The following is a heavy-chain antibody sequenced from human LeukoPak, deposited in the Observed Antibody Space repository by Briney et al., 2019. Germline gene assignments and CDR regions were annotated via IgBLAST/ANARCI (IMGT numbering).Heavy chain of an antibody. CDR3: TRDSLKIAVAGTGDAFDI. D-gene: IGHD6-19*01. V-gene: IGHV1-69*05. CDR1: GGTFSSYA. CDR2: IIPIFGTA. J-gene: IGHJ3*02. Sequence: SVKVSCKVSGGTFSSYAISWVRQAPGQGLEWMGRIIPIFGTANYAQKFQGRVTITTDESTSTAYMELSSLRSEDTAVYYCTRDSLKIAVAGTGDAFDIWGQGTMVTVSS.